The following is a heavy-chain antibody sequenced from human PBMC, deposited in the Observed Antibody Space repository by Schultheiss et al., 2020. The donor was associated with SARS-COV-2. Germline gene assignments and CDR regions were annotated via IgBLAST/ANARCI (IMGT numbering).Heavy chain of an antibody. CDR1: GYTFTSYD. CDR3: ATYGSGSINFPRP. J-gene: IGHJ5*02. Sequence: ASVKVSCKASGYTFTSYDINWVRQAPGQGLEWMGWISAYNGNTNYAQKLQGRVTMTRDTSISTAYMELSRLRSDDTAVYYCATYGSGSINFPRPWGQGTLVTVSS. V-gene: IGHV1-18*01. D-gene: IGHD3-10*01. CDR2: ISAYNGNT.